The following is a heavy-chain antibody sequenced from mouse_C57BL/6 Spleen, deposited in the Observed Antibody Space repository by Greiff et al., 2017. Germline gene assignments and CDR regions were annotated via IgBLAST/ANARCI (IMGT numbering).Heavy chain of an antibody. V-gene: IGHV1-54*01. Sequence: QVQLQQSGAELVRPGTSVKVSCKASGYAFTNYLIEWVKQRPGQGLEWIGVINPGSGGTNYNEKFKGKATLTADKSSSTAYMQLSSLTSEDSAVYFCARNDGYYGGFAYWGQGTLVTVSA. D-gene: IGHD2-3*01. J-gene: IGHJ3*01. CDR3: ARNDGYYGGFAY. CDR2: INPGSGGT. CDR1: GYAFTNYL.